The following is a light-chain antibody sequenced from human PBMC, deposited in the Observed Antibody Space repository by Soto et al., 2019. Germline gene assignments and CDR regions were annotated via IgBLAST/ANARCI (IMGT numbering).Light chain of an antibody. Sequence: QSALTQPASVSGSPGQSITISCTGTSSDVGGYNYVSWYQLHPGKAPKLNIYEVNNRPSGLSNRFSGSKSGNTASLTISGLQADDEGDYYCSSYTSDTSPYVFGTGTKLTVL. CDR3: SSYTSDTSPYV. CDR1: SSDVGGYNY. J-gene: IGLJ1*01. V-gene: IGLV2-14*01. CDR2: EVN.